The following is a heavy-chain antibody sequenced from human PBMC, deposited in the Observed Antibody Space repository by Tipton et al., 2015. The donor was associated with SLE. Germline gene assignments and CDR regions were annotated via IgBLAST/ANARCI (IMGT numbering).Heavy chain of an antibody. CDR2: ISSSSSTI. J-gene: IGHJ6*02. CDR1: GFTFSSYS. Sequence: SLRLSCAASGFTFSSYSMNWVRKAPGKGLEWVSYISSSSSTIYYADSVKGRFTISRDNAKNSLYLQMNSLRAEDTAVYYCARDGYTGTFYYYGMVFWGQGTSYAVSS. D-gene: IGHD6-13*01. CDR3: ARDGYTGTFYYYGMVF. V-gene: IGHV3-48*01.